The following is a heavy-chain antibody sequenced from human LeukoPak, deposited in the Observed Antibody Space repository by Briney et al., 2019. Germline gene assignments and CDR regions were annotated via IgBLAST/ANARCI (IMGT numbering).Heavy chain of an antibody. CDR1: GGSISSGSYY. CDR3: ARMYSSSQNFDY. CDR2: MYASGTT. Sequence: SETLSLTCTVSGGSISSGSYYWSWIRQPAGKGLEWIGRMYASGTTNYNPSLKTRVTTSVDTSKNQFSLKLSSVTAADTAVYYCARMYSSSQNFDYWGQGTLVTVSS. D-gene: IGHD6-13*01. V-gene: IGHV4-61*02. J-gene: IGHJ4*02.